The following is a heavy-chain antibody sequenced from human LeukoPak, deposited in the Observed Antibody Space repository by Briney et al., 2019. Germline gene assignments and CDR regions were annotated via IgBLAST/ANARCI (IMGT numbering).Heavy chain of an antibody. CDR2: IYHISGGT. CDR1: GYTFTGYY. CDR3: AREVVTMVRGVSGPFDY. Sequence: ASVKVSCKASGYTFTGYYMHWVLQAPGHRLERMGWIYHISGGTNYAQKFQGRVTMTRYTSISTAYMELSRLRSDDTAVYYCAREVVTMVRGVSGPFDYWGQGTLVTVSS. V-gene: IGHV1-2*02. D-gene: IGHD3-10*01. J-gene: IGHJ4*02.